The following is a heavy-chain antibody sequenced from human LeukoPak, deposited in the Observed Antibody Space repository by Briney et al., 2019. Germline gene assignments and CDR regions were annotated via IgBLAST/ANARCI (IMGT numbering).Heavy chain of an antibody. D-gene: IGHD5-12*01. CDR2: INSDGSST. V-gene: IGHV3-74*01. Sequence: GGSLRLSCAASGFTFSSYWIHWVRQAPGKGLVWVSRINSDGSSTSYADSVKGRFTISRDNAKNTLYLQMNSLRAEDTAVYYCARDRAVAYEYNWFDPWGQGTLVTVSS. J-gene: IGHJ5*02. CDR3: ARDRAVAYEYNWFDP. CDR1: GFTFSSYW.